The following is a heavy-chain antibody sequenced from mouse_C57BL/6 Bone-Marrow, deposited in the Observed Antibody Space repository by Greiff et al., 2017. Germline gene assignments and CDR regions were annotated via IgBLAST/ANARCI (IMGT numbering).Heavy chain of an antibody. J-gene: IGHJ3*01. CDR1: GFTFSSYG. CDR3: ARPTLYYDYDAWFAY. D-gene: IGHD2-4*01. V-gene: IGHV5-6*01. Sequence: DVQLVESGGDLVKPGGSLKLSCAASGFTFSSYGMSWVRQTPDKRLEWVATISSGGSYTYYPDSVKGRFTISRDNAKNTLYLQMSSLKSEDTAMYYCARPTLYYDYDAWFAYWGQGTLVTVSA. CDR2: ISSGGSYT.